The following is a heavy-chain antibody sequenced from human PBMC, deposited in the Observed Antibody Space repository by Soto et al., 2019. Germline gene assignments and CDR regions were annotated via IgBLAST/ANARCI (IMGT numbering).Heavy chain of an antibody. V-gene: IGHV1-69*01. CDR1: GGSFGNSA. CDR2: FIPVYRTL. J-gene: IGHJ4*02. CDR3: ATGVIWIGYFTVDS. Sequence: QVLLVQSGAEVKKPGSSVKISCKASGGSFGNSAINWVRQTPGQGLAWLGGFIPVYRTLNYAQKFQGRVTITADESTATAYMTLSSLASNDTAVYYCATGVIWIGYFTVDSWGQGTRVTVSS. D-gene: IGHD3-3*01.